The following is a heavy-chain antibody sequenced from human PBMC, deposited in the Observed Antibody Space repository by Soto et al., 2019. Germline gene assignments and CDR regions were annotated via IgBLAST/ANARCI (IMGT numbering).Heavy chain of an antibody. V-gene: IGHV3-21*01. CDR1: GFTFRGYS. J-gene: IGHJ6*02. Sequence: EVQLVESGGGLVKPGVSLRLSCVASGFTFRGYSIHWVRQATGKGLEWVSYISGPSIYIYYADSVKGRFTISRDNAKSAVYLQMNSLRAEDTAVYYCARGFRNGFNVWGQGTTVSVSS. CDR2: ISGPSIYI. D-gene: IGHD2-8*01. CDR3: ARGFRNGFNV.